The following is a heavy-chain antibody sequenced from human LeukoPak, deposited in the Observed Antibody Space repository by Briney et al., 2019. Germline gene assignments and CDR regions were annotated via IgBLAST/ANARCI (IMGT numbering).Heavy chain of an antibody. CDR3: ARLLYSSGSSGDY. V-gene: IGHV4-39*01. CDR1: GGSVSSILHY. J-gene: IGHJ4*02. Sequence: SGTLSLTCTVSGGSVSSILHYWGWVRQPPGKGLEWIGTIYYSETTYYNPSLKSRVTVSVDTSKSQFSLKLSSVTAADTAVYYCARLLYSSGSSGDYWGQGTLVTVSP. CDR2: IYYSETT. D-gene: IGHD3-10*01.